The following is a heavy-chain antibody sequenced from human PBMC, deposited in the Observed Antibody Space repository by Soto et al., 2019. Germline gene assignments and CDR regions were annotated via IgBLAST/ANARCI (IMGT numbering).Heavy chain of an antibody. CDR1: GFPLSTTVMC. CDR2: IDWADDK. J-gene: IGHJ4*02. CDR3: SRAVGGFTYGYPDY. Sequence: GPTLVNATQTLTLTCTFSGFPLSTTVMCVSWIRQPPGKALEWLALIDWADDKYYSTSLKTRLTISKDTSKNQVVLTMTNVEPVDTATYFCSRAVGGFTYGYPDYWGQGTLVTVSS. D-gene: IGHD5-18*01. V-gene: IGHV2-70*01.